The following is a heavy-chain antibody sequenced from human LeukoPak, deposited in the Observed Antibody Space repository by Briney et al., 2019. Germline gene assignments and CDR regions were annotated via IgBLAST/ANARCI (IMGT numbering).Heavy chain of an antibody. D-gene: IGHD3-22*01. CDR3: AREGSSGYYYFDY. J-gene: IGHJ4*02. Sequence: ASVKVSCKASGYTFTSYSMHWVRQAPGQGLEWMGVIKPSGGSTTYAQKLQGRVTMTRDTSTSTVYMELSSLRSEDTAVYYCAREGSSGYYYFDYWGQGTLVTVSS. CDR1: GYTFTSYS. V-gene: IGHV1-46*01. CDR2: IKPSGGST.